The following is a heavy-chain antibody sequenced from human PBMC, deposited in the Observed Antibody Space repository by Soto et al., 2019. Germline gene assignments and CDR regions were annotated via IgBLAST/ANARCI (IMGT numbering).Heavy chain of an antibody. CDR3: ARGGSIVVVTGPYDH. CDR1: GYTFTSYG. D-gene: IGHD2-21*02. J-gene: IGHJ4*02. V-gene: IGHV1-18*01. Sequence: ASGMVSCKASGYTFTSYGISWVRQAPGQGLEWMGWISAYNGNTNYAQKLQGRVTMTTDTSTSTAYMELRSLRSDDTAVYYCARGGSIVVVTGPYDHWGQGTLVTVSS. CDR2: ISAYNGNT.